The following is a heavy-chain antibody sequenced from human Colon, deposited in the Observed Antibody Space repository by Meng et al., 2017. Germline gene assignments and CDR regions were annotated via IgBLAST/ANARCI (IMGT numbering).Heavy chain of an antibody. J-gene: IGHJ4*02. V-gene: IGHV6-1*01. Sequence: QVQLQQSGPGLVQPSQTLSLTCAISGDSVSSNTAAWNWIRQSPSKGLEWLGRTYYRYKWYNEYALSVKSRITISPDTSKNQFSLQLNSVTPEDTAVYYCTTWYGEYWGQGTLVTVSS. D-gene: IGHD3-10*01. CDR1: GDSVSSNTAA. CDR3: TTWYGEY. CDR2: TYYRYKWYN.